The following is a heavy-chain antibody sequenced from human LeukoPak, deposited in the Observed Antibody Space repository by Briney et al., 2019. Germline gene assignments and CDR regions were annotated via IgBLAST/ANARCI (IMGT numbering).Heavy chain of an antibody. CDR3: ARHWLRGAAKPGYMDV. CDR1: GGSISSYY. CDR2: IYYSGST. V-gene: IGHV4-59*01. J-gene: IGHJ6*03. D-gene: IGHD5-18*01. Sequence: SETLSLTCTVSGGSISSYYWSWIRQPPGKGLEWIGYIYYSGSTNYNPSLKSRVTISVDTSKNQFSLKLSSVTAADTAVYYCARHWLRGAAKPGYMDVWGKGTTVTVSS.